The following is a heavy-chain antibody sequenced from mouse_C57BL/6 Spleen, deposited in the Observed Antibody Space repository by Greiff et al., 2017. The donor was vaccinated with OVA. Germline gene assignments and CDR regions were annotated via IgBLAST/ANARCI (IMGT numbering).Heavy chain of an antibody. CDR2: IWSGGST. Sequence: QVQLKQSGPGLVQPSQSLSITCTVSGFSLTSYGVHWVRQSPGKGLEWLGVIWSGGSTDYNAAFISRLSISKDNSKSQVFFKMNSLQADDTAIYYCARNLRYYGSSYEELGRNYYAMDYWGQGTSVTVSS. V-gene: IGHV2-2*01. J-gene: IGHJ4*01. CDR1: GFSLTSYG. D-gene: IGHD1-1*01. CDR3: ARNLRYYGSSYEELGRNYYAMDY.